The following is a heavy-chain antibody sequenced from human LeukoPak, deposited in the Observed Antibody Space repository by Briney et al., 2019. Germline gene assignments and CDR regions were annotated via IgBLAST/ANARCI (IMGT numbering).Heavy chain of an antibody. CDR3: ARDTRHGYYDSSVYYMDV. J-gene: IGHJ6*03. CDR1: GFTFSSYS. V-gene: IGHV3-21*01. Sequence: GGSLRLSYAASGFTFSSYSMNWVRQAPGKGLEWVSSISSSSSYIYYADSVKGRFTISRDNAKNSLYLQMNSLRAEDTAVYYCARDTRHGYYDSSVYYMDVWGKGTTVTVSS. CDR2: ISSSSSYI. D-gene: IGHD3-22*01.